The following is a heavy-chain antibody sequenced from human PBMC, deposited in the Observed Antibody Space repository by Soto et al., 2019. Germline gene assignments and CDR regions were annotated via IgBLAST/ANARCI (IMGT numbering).Heavy chain of an antibody. CDR3: ARITYDSSGYYYNYFDY. J-gene: IGHJ4*02. Sequence: SVKVSCKASGGTFSSYAISWVRQAPGQGLEWMGGIIPIFGTANYAQKFQGRVTITADESTSTAYMELSSLRSEDTAVYYCARITYDSSGYYYNYFDYWGQGTLVTVSS. V-gene: IGHV1-69*13. CDR2: IIPIFGTA. D-gene: IGHD3-22*01. CDR1: GGTFSSYA.